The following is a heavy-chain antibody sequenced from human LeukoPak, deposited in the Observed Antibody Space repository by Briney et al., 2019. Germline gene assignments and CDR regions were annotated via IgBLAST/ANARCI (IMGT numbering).Heavy chain of an antibody. CDR2: ISTYNRNT. CDR3: ARAPPDGRWLQSYYYYYMDV. D-gene: IGHD5-24*01. V-gene: IGHV1-18*01. CDR1: GYTFTSYG. J-gene: IGHJ6*03. Sequence: GASAKVSCKASGYTFTSYGISWVRQAPGQGLEWMGWISTYNRNTNYAQKYQGRVTMTTDTSTNTIYMDLRSLRYDDTAVYSCARAPPDGRWLQSYYYYYMDVWGKGTTVTVSS.